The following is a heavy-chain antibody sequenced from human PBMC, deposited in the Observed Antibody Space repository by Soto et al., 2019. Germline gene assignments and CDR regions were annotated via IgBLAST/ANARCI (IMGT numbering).Heavy chain of an antibody. Sequence: EVHLVESGGGLVQPGGSLRLSCAASGLPFSDNWMHWVRQAPGKGLVWVSRISNDGSSTTHADSVKGRFTVSRDNAQNTLYLQMSGLRAEDTAMYYCARDSYSSATHWGQGTLVTVSS. V-gene: IGHV3-74*01. CDR2: ISNDGSST. CDR1: GLPFSDNW. D-gene: IGHD6-19*01. J-gene: IGHJ4*02. CDR3: ARDSYSSATH.